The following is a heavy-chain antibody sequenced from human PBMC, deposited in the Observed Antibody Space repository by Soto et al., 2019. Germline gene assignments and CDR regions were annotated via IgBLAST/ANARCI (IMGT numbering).Heavy chain of an antibody. CDR1: GFTFSSYE. J-gene: IGHJ4*02. Sequence: VQLVESGGGVVQPGRSLRLSCAASGFTFSSYEMNWVRQAPGKGLEWVSYISSSGSTIYYADSVKGRFTISRDNAKNSLYLQMNSLRAEDTAVYYCARGDYYGSGSYYTVGFDYWGQGTLVTVSS. D-gene: IGHD3-10*01. V-gene: IGHV3-48*03. CDR3: ARGDYYGSGSYYTVGFDY. CDR2: ISSSGSTI.